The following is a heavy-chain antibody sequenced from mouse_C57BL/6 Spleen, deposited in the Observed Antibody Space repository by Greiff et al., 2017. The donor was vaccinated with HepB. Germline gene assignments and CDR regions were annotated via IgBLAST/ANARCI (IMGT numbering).Heavy chain of an antibody. CDR1: GYTFTSYW. D-gene: IGHD3-2*02. Sequence: VQLRQPGAELVMPGASVKLSCKASGYTFTSYWMHWVKQRPGQGLEWIGEIDPSDSYTNYNQKFKGKSTLTVDKSSSTAYMQLSSLTSEDSAVYYCARLTAQGTDGYFDYWGQGTTLTVSS. CDR3: ARLTAQGTDGYFDY. V-gene: IGHV1-69*01. J-gene: IGHJ2*01. CDR2: IDPSDSYT.